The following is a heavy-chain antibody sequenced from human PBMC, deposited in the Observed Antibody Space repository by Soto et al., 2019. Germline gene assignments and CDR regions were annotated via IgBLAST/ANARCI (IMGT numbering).Heavy chain of an antibody. CDR3: ARYYEGFDY. J-gene: IGHJ4*02. Sequence: LSLTCDVSSVSITSSNWWTWVRQPPGKGLEWLGNISHSGTVNYNATLRSRVTISVDKPKNQLSLKLMSVTAADTAVYYCARYYEGFDYLGPGILVTVSS. V-gene: IGHV4-4*02. CDR2: ISHSGTV. D-gene: IGHD3-16*01. CDR1: SVSITSSNW.